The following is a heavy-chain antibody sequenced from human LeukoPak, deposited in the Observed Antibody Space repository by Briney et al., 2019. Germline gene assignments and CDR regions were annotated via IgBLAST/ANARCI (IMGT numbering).Heavy chain of an antibody. J-gene: IGHJ5*02. CDR2: IYYSGST. D-gene: IGHD6-13*01. V-gene: IGHV4-39*01. Sequence: PSETLSLTCTVSGGSISSSSYYWGWIRQPPGKGLEWIGSIYYSGSTNYNPSLKSRVTISVDTSKNQFSLKLSSVTAADTAVYYCARHEVRTGYSSSTPWFDPWGQGTLVTVSS. CDR1: GGSISSSSYY. CDR3: ARHEVRTGYSSSTPWFDP.